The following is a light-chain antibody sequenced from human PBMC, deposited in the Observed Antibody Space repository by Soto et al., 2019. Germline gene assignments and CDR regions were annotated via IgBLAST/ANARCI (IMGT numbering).Light chain of an antibody. CDR3: MQGTYWPCT. J-gene: IGKJ2*02. CDR2: KVS. V-gene: IGKV2-30*02. CDR1: QSLVHGDGNTY. Sequence: DVVMTQSPLSLPVTLGQAASISSRSSQSLVHGDGNTYLSWFQQRPGQSPRRLIYKVSNRDSGVPDRFTGSGSGTDFTLQISRVEAEDVGVYYCMQGTYWPCTFGQGTKLDIK.